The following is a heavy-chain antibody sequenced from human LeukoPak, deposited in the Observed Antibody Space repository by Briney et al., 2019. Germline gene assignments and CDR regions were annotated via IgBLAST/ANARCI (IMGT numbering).Heavy chain of an antibody. CDR3: ARRALLGSGWSNFDY. Sequence: ASVKVACKASGYTFTSYYMHGVRQAPGQVIEWMRIINHSGGSTSYAQKFQGRVTMTRDTSTSTVYMELSSLRSEDTAVYYCARRALLGSGWSNFDYWGQGTLVTVSS. V-gene: IGHV1-46*01. J-gene: IGHJ4*02. D-gene: IGHD6-19*01. CDR1: GYTFTSYY. CDR2: INHSGGST.